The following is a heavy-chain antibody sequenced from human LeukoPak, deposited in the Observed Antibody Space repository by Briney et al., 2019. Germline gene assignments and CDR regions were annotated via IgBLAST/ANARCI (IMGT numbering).Heavy chain of an antibody. D-gene: IGHD4-11*01. CDR2: IYSGGST. Sequence: GGSLRLSCAASGFTFSSYAMSWVRQAPGKGLEWVSVIYSGGSTYYADSVKGRFTISRDNSKNTLYLQMNSLRAEDTAVYYCAVQTTVTPFDYWGQGTLVTVSS. J-gene: IGHJ4*02. CDR1: GFTFSSYA. V-gene: IGHV3-53*01. CDR3: AVQTTVTPFDY.